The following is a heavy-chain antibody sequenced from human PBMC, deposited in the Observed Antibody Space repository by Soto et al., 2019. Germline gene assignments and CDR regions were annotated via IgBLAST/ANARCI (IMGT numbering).Heavy chain of an antibody. Sequence: SETLSLTCPVSGGSISSSSYYWGWIRQPPGKGLEWIGSIYYSGSTYYNPSLKSRVTISVDTSKNQFSLKLNSVTAADTAVYYCARPYCISTSCFTTYDYWGQGTLVTVSS. D-gene: IGHD2-2*02. CDR2: IYYSGST. J-gene: IGHJ4*02. CDR1: GGSISSSSYY. CDR3: ARPYCISTSCFTTYDY. V-gene: IGHV4-39*01.